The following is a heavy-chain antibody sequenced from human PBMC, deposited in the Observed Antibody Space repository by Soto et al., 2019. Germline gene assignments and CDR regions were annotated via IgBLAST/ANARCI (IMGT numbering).Heavy chain of an antibody. J-gene: IGHJ6*02. CDR1: GDTFSSFA. Sequence: QVQLVQSGAEVKKPGSSVKVSCKASGDTFSSFAISWVRQAPGQGFEWMGGIIPVFRTPDYAQKFQGRVTHTAGESTATAYLQLSSLRSDDTAVYSWARDTPRIQLGGSYYYALGVWGQGTTVIVSS. CDR3: ARDTPRIQLGGSYYYALGV. CDR2: IIPVFRTP. V-gene: IGHV1-69*12. D-gene: IGHD2-15*01.